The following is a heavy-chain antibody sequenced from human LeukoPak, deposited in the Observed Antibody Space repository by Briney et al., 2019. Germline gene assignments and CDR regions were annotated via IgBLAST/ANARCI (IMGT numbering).Heavy chain of an antibody. J-gene: IGHJ4*02. V-gene: IGHV4-59*12. CDR1: GDSISCYY. Sequence: PSETLSLTCTISGDSISCYYWSWIRQPPGKGLEWIGYIYHSGSTYYNPSLKSRVTISVDRSKNQFSLKLSSVTAADTAVYYCASDSSGYPYYFDYWGQGTLVTVSS. CDR3: ASDSSGYPYYFDY. CDR2: IYHSGST. D-gene: IGHD3-22*01.